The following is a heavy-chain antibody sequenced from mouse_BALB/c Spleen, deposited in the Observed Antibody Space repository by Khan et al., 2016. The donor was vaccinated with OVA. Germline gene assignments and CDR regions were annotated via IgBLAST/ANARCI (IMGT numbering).Heavy chain of an antibody. D-gene: IGHD1-1*02. CDR3: ARAVYGGFAY. CDR1: GFTFSDYY. J-gene: IGHJ3*01. CDR2: ISDGGSYT. V-gene: IGHV5-4*02. Sequence: EVELVESGGGLVKPGGSLKLSCAASGFTFSDYYMYWVRQTPEKRLEWVATISDGGSYTYYPDRVKGRFTISRDNAKNNLYLQMSSLKSEDTAMYYCARAVYGGFAYWGQGTLVTVSA.